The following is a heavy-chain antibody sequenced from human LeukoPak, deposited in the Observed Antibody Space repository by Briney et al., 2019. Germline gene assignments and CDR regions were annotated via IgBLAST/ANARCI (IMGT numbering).Heavy chain of an antibody. CDR2: IYYSGST. J-gene: IGHJ1*01. CDR1: GGSISSGGYY. CDR3: ASQRITIFGVVTAEYFQH. D-gene: IGHD3-3*01. Sequence: PSETLSLTCTVSGGSISSGGYYWSWIRQHPGKGLEWIGYIYYSGSTYYNPSLKSRVTISVDTSKNQFSLKLSSVTAADTAVYYCASQRITIFGVVTAEYFQHWGQGTLVTVSS. V-gene: IGHV4-31*03.